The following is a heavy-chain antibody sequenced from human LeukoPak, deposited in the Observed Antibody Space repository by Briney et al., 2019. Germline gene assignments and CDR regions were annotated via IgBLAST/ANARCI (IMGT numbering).Heavy chain of an antibody. CDR2: ITADGGGT. V-gene: IGHV3-23*01. Sequence: GGSLRLSCAASAFIFGSSVMSWVRQAPGKGLEWVSAITADGGGTNHADPVKGRFTISRDNSKNTLYLQMNSLRAEDTAVYYCARETGSAVGSTDFDYWGQGTLVTVSS. CDR3: ARETGSAVGSTDFDY. J-gene: IGHJ4*02. D-gene: IGHD4-17*01. CDR1: AFIFGSSV.